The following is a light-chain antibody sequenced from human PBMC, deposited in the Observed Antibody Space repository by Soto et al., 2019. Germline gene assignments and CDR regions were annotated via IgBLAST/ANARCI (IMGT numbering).Light chain of an antibody. V-gene: IGKV3-11*01. Sequence: IVLTQSPATLSLSPGERATLSCRASQSVSSYLAWYQQKPGQAPRLLIYDASNRATGIPARFSGSGSGTDFTLTISSLEHEDFAVYYCQQRSKWLTFGGGTKVDIK. CDR2: DAS. J-gene: IGKJ4*01. CDR1: QSVSSY. CDR3: QQRSKWLT.